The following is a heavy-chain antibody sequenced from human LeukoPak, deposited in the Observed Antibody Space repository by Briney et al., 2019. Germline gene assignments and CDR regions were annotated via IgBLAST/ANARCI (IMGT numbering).Heavy chain of an antibody. Sequence: ASVKVSCKVSGYTLTELSMHWVRQAPGKGLEWMEGFDPEDGETIYAQKFQGRVTMTEDTSTDTAYMELSSLRSEDTAVYYCATHKGIAAAGGFDYWGQGTLVTVSS. CDR1: GYTLTELS. CDR2: FDPEDGET. D-gene: IGHD6-13*01. CDR3: ATHKGIAAAGGFDY. J-gene: IGHJ4*02. V-gene: IGHV1-24*01.